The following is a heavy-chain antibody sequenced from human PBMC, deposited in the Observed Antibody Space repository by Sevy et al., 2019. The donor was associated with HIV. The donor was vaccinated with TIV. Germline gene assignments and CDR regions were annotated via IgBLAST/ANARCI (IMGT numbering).Heavy chain of an antibody. CDR2: IIPLFATA. CDR1: GGTFCSYA. V-gene: IGHV1-69*06. D-gene: IGHD6-13*01. CDR3: ARGTAEGSSWFSDAFDI. Sequence: ASVKVSCNASGGTFCSYAINWVRQAPGQGLEWMGGIIPLFATANFAHKFQDRVIFTADKFTSTAYMEMSSLRFEDTAMYYCARGTAEGSSWFSDAFDIWGQGTMVTVSS. J-gene: IGHJ3*02.